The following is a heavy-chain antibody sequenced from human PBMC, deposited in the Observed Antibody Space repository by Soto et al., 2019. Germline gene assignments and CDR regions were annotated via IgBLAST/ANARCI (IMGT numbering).Heavy chain of an antibody. CDR1: GFTVSSYG. CDR3: ARDLGSSWYPEYFQH. Sequence: GGSLRLSCAASGFTVSSYGMHWVRQAPGKGLEWVAVISYDGSNKYYADSVKGRFTISRDNAKNSLYLQMNSLRAEDTAVYYCARDLGSSWYPEYFQHWGQGTLVTVSS. J-gene: IGHJ1*01. D-gene: IGHD6-13*01. V-gene: IGHV3-30*03. CDR2: ISYDGSNK.